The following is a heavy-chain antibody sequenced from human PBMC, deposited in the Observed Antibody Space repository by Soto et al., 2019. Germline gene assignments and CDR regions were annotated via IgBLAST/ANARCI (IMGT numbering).Heavy chain of an antibody. CDR1: GYTFTSYY. CDR3: ARGDSSGWYSDF. CDR2: INPSGGAT. J-gene: IGHJ4*02. V-gene: IGHV1-46*01. D-gene: IGHD6-19*01. Sequence: ASVKVSCKASGYTFTSYYIHWVRQAPGQGLEWMGIINPSGGATSYAQKFQGRVTMTRDTSTSTVYMDLSGLKSQDTAVYFCARGDSSGWYSDFWGPGTLVTVSS.